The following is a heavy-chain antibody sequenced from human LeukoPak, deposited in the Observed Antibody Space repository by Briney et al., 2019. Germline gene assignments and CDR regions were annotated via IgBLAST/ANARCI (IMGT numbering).Heavy chain of an antibody. CDR2: IYYSGST. Sequence: SETLSLTCTVSGGSISSYYWSWIRQPPGKGLEWIGYIYYSGSTNYNPSLKSRVTISVDTSKNQFSLKLSSVTAADTAVYYCARAYYDSSGYPMTNWGQGTLVTVSS. CDR3: ARAYYDSSGYPMTN. D-gene: IGHD3-22*01. J-gene: IGHJ4*02. V-gene: IGHV4-59*08. CDR1: GGSISSYY.